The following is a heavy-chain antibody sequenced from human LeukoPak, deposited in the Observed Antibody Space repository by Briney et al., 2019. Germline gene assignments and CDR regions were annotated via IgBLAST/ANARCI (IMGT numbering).Heavy chain of an antibody. V-gene: IGHV4-4*08. D-gene: IGHD3-22*01. CDR1: GGSIFSYY. CDR3: ARRAYYDSSGYYPTSGYFDL. J-gene: IGHJ2*01. Sequence: SETLSLTCTVSGGSIFSYYWNWIRQPPGKGLEWIGYIYSNGVTNYSPSLRSRGTISIATSKNQFSLRLRSVTAADTAIYYCARRAYYDSSGYYPTSGYFDLWGRGTLVTVSS. CDR2: IYSNGVT.